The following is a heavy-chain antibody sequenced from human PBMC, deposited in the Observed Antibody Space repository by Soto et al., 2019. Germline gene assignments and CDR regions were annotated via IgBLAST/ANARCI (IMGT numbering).Heavy chain of an antibody. CDR1: GGSISSGGYY. CDR3: ARHVGYGDAAYFDY. Sequence: SEILSLTCTVSGGSISSGGYYWSWIRQHPGKGLEWIGYIYYSGSTYYNPSLKSRVTISVDTSKNQFSLKLSSVTAADTAVYYCARHVGYGDAAYFDYWGQGTLVTVSS. CDR2: IYYSGST. J-gene: IGHJ4*02. V-gene: IGHV4-39*01. D-gene: IGHD4-17*01.